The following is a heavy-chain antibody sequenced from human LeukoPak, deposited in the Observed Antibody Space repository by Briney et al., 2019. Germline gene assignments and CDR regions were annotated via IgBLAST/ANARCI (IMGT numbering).Heavy chain of an antibody. D-gene: IGHD2-15*01. Sequence: ASVKVSCKASGYTFTSYYMHWVRQAPGQGLEWMGIINPSGGSTSYAQKFQGRVTMTRDTSTSTVYMELSNLRSEDTAVYYCARDPPVCSGGSCYSASYFDYWGQGTLVTVSS. CDR2: INPSGGST. CDR3: ARDPPVCSGGSCYSASYFDY. J-gene: IGHJ4*02. CDR1: GYTFTSYY. V-gene: IGHV1-46*01.